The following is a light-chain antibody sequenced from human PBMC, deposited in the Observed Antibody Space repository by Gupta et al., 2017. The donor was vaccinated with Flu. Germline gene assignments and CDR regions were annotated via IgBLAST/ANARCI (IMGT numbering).Light chain of an antibody. V-gene: IGLV1-44*01. CDR3: AAWDDSLNGFYV. CDR2: SNN. J-gene: IGLJ1*01. CDR1: SSNIGSNT. Sequence: QSVVTQPPSASGTPGQRVTISCSGSSSNIGSNTVNWYQQLPGTAPKVLIYSNNQRPSGVPDRFSGSKFGTSASLAISGLRSEDEADYYCAAWDDSLNGFYVFGTGTKVTVL.